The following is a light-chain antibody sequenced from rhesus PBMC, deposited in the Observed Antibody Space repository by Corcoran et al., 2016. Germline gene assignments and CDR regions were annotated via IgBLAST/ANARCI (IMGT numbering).Light chain of an antibody. J-gene: IGKJ4*01. CDR1: QGITND. Sequence: DIQMTQSPSSLSAFVGDRVTITCRASQGITNDLAWYQQKPGETPKLLLYEASSLQSGIPSRFSGSGSGTDFTLTISSLQSEDFATYYCQHFYSTPLTFGGGTKVELK. V-gene: IGKV1-25*01. CDR3: QHFYSTPLT. CDR2: EAS.